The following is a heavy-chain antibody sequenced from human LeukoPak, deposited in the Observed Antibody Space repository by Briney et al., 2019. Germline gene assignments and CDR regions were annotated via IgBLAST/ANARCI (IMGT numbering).Heavy chain of an antibody. Sequence: SETLSLTCTVSGGSISSYYWSWVRQPPGKGLEWFGYIYYSGSTNCNPSLKSRVTISVDTSKNQFSLKLSSVTAADTAVYYCARRFSSSWYDYFDYWGQGTLVTVSS. J-gene: IGHJ4*02. CDR1: GGSISSYY. CDR2: IYYSGST. CDR3: ARRFSSSWYDYFDY. D-gene: IGHD6-13*01. V-gene: IGHV4-59*01.